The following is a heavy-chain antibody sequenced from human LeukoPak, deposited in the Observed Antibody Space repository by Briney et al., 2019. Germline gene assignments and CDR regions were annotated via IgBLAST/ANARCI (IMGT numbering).Heavy chain of an antibody. J-gene: IGHJ5*01. V-gene: IGHV3-48*01. CDR2: IGPSGTAI. CDR1: GFTFSSYA. Sequence: GGSLRLSCAASGFTFSSYAMNWVRQAPGRGLEWVSYIGPSGTAIYYADSVKGRFTISRDNARNSLFLQMNSLRAEDTAVYYCVRDIASCTHTTCYDIRFDSCGQGTLVTVSS. D-gene: IGHD2-15*01. CDR3: VRDIASCTHTTCYDIRFDS.